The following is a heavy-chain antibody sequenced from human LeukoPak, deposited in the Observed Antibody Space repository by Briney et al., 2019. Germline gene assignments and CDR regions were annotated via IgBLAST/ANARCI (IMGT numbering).Heavy chain of an antibody. V-gene: IGHV3-9*01. J-gene: IGHJ4*02. D-gene: IGHD5-12*01. CDR2: ISWNSGSI. CDR1: GFTFDDYA. Sequence: PGRSLRLSCAASGFTFDDYAMHWARQAPGKGLEWVSGISWNSGSIGYADSVKGRFTISRDNAKNSLYLQMNSLRAEDTAVYYCARVEASGYDYGAFDYWGQGTLVTVPS. CDR3: ARVEASGYDYGAFDY.